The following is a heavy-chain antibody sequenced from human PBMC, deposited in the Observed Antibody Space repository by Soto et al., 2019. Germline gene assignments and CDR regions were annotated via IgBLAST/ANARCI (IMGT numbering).Heavy chain of an antibody. CDR2: ISSTGNYI. CDR1: GFTFSSFS. V-gene: IGHV3-21*01. Sequence: GGSLRLSCAASGFTFSSFSMNWVRQAPGKGLEWVSSISSTGNYIFYADSMKGRFTVSRDNAKNSLFLQINGLRAEDTAMYYCARVLRYSSSSLDYWGQGTLVTVSS. CDR3: ARVLRYSSSSLDY. J-gene: IGHJ4*02. D-gene: IGHD6-13*01.